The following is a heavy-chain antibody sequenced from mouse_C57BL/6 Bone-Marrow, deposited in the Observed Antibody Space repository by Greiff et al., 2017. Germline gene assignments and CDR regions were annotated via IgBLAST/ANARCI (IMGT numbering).Heavy chain of an antibody. Sequence: QVQLQQPGAELVKPGASVKLSCKASGYTFTSYWMHWVKQRPGQGLEWIGMIHPNSGSTNYNEKFKSKASLTVDKSSSTAYMQLSSLTSEDSAVYFCARRGLDGNYPGYWGQGTTLTVAS. CDR1: GYTFTSYW. D-gene: IGHD2-1*01. CDR2: IHPNSGST. CDR3: ARRGLDGNYPGY. J-gene: IGHJ2*01. V-gene: IGHV1-64*01.